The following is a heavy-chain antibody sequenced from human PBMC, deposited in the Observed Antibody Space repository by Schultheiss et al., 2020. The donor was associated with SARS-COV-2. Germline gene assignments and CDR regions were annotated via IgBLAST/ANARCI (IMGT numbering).Heavy chain of an antibody. CDR3: ARDNSSYSSGWLDY. CDR2: INSGGSST. CDR1: GFTFSNYW. D-gene: IGHD6-19*01. V-gene: IGHV3-74*01. Sequence: GGSLRLSCAASGFTFSNYWMHWVRQVPGKGLVWVSRINSGGSSTSYADSVKGRFTISRDNAKNSLYLQMNSLRAEDTAVYYCARDNSSYSSGWLDYWGQGTLVTVSS. J-gene: IGHJ4*02.